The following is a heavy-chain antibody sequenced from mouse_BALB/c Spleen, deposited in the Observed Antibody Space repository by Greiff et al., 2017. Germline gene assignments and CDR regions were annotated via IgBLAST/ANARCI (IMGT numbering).Heavy chain of an antibody. Sequence: EVQVVESGGGLVKPGGSLKLSCAASGFTFSSYAMSWVRQTPEKRLEWVATISSGGSYTYYPDSVKGRFTISRDNAKNTLYLQMSSLRSEDTAMYYCARLWDLLDAMDYWGQGTSVTVSS. V-gene: IGHV5-9-3*01. J-gene: IGHJ4*01. D-gene: IGHD4-1*01. CDR3: ARLWDLLDAMDY. CDR2: ISSGGSYT. CDR1: GFTFSSYA.